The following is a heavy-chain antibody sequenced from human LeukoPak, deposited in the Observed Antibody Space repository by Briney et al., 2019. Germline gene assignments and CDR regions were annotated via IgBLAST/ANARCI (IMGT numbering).Heavy chain of an antibody. Sequence: GASVKVSCKASGYTFTSYGISWVRQAPGQGLEWMGWISAYNGNTNYAQKLQGRVTMTTDTSTSTAYMELRSLRSDDTAVYYCARSIRQLWSSYYGMDVWGQGTTVTVSS. J-gene: IGHJ6*02. CDR1: GYTFTSYG. D-gene: IGHD5-18*01. V-gene: IGHV1-18*01. CDR2: ISAYNGNT. CDR3: ARSIRQLWSSYYGMDV.